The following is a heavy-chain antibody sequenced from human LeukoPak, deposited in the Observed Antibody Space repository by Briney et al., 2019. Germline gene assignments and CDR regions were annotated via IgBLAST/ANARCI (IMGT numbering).Heavy chain of an antibody. CDR1: GYTFTGYY. J-gene: IGHJ4*02. D-gene: IGHD2-21*01. Sequence: ASVKVSCKASGYTFTGYYMHWVRQAPGQGLEWMGWINPNSGGTNYAQKLQGRVTMTTDTSTSTAYMELRSLRSDDTAVYYCARVSNCGGDCYSGPFDYWGQGTLVTVSS. V-gene: IGHV1-2*02. CDR3: ARVSNCGGDCYSGPFDY. CDR2: INPNSGGT.